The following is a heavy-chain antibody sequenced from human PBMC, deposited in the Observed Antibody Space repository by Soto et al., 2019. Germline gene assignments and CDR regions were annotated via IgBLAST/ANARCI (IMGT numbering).Heavy chain of an antibody. CDR3: ATGIRFDNTYYYDSSGYRPFDY. D-gene: IGHD3-22*01. CDR1: GYTLTELS. V-gene: IGHV1-24*01. CDR2: FDPEDGET. Sequence: GASVKVSCKVSGYTLTELSMHWVRQAPGKGLEWMGGFDPEDGETIYAQKFQGRVTMTEDTSTDTAYMELSSLRSEDTAVYYRATGIRFDNTYYYDSSGYRPFDYWGQGTLVTVSS. J-gene: IGHJ4*02.